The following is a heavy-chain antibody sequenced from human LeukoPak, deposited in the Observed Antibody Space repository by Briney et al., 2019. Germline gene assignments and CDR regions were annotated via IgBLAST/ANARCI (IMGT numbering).Heavy chain of an antibody. J-gene: IGHJ6*02. CDR3: GRAMDV. Sequence: GGSLRLSCAASGLTFSSHAMHWVRQAPGKGLEWVAVISHDGSDKHYTDSVKGRFTISRDNSRNTLYLQMNSLRAEDTAVYYCGRAMDVWGQGTTVTVSS. V-gene: IGHV3-30-3*01. CDR2: ISHDGSDK. CDR1: GLTFSSHA.